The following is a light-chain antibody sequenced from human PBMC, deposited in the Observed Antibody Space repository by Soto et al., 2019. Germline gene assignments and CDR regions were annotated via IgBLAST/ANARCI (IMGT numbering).Light chain of an antibody. CDR2: GAS. V-gene: IGKV3-20*01. CDR3: QQYGDMWT. Sequence: EIVLTQSPGTLSLSLGERATLSCRASQSVGSNYLAWYQQRPGQAPRLLIYGASSRATGIPDRFSGSGSGTDFTLTINRLEPGDFAVYFCQQYGDMWTFGQGTKVDIK. CDR1: QSVGSNY. J-gene: IGKJ1*01.